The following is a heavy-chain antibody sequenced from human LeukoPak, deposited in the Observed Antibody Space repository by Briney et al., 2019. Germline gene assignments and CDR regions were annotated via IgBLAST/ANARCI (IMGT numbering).Heavy chain of an antibody. D-gene: IGHD3-3*01. V-gene: IGHV1-2*02. J-gene: IGHJ4*02. CDR1: GYTFTGYY. CDR3: ARGGYDFWSGCYGY. CDR2: INPTSFGT. Sequence: PRASVKVSCKAPGYTFTGYYIHWVRQAPGQGLEWMGWINPTSFGTKYEQKFQGRVTMTRDTSISTDYMELSDLRSDDTAVYYCARGGYDFWSGCYGYWGQGTLVTVSS.